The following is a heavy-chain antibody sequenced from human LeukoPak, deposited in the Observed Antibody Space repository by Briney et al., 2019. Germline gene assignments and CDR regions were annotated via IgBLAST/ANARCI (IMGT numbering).Heavy chain of an antibody. CDR3: ARGEQLPPSYYYYYYMDV. CDR1: GYTFTSYY. Sequence: GASVKVSCKASGYTFTSYYMHWVRQAPGQGLEWMGIINPSGGSTSYAQKFQGRVTMTRDTSTSTVYMELSSLRSGDTAVYYCARGEQLPPSYYYYYYMDVWGKGTTVTVSS. J-gene: IGHJ6*03. CDR2: INPSGGST. V-gene: IGHV1-46*03. D-gene: IGHD6-13*01.